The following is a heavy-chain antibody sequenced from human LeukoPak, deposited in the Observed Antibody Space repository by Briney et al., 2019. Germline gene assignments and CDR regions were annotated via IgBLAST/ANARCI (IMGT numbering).Heavy chain of an antibody. CDR2: IYPGDSDT. CDR3: ARWTYSPYHPFDY. CDR1: GYSFTSYW. V-gene: IGHV5-51*01. J-gene: IGHJ4*02. D-gene: IGHD2-15*01. Sequence: GESLKISCKGSGYSFTSYWIGWVRQMPGKGLEWMGIIYPGDSDTRYSPSFQGQVTISADKSTSTAYLQWSSLKASDTAMYYCARWTYSPYHPFDYWGQGTLVTVSS.